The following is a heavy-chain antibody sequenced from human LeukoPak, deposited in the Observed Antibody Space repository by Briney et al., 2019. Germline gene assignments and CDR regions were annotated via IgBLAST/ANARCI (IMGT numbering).Heavy chain of an antibody. J-gene: IGHJ3*02. CDR1: GGSFSGYY. Sequence: PSETLSLTCAVYGGSFSGYYWSWIRQPPGKGLEGIGEINHSGSTNYNPSLKSRVTISGDTSKNQFSLKLSSVTAADTAVYYCARDGYPDAFDIWGQGTMVTVSS. CDR3: ARDGYPDAFDI. CDR2: INHSGST. V-gene: IGHV4-34*01. D-gene: IGHD1-1*01.